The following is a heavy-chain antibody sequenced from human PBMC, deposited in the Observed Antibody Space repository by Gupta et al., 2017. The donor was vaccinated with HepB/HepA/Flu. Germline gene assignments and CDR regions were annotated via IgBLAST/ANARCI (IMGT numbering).Heavy chain of an antibody. CDR2: IYSGGST. D-gene: IGHD5-12*01. Sequence: EVHQVESGGGLVQPGGSLRLSFAASGFTVSNSYVSWVRQAPGKGLEWVSVIYSGGSTYYADSVKGRLTISRDNSKNTVYLQMNSLRAEDTAVYYCARGHRWLRKWGQGTLVTVSS. CDR1: GFTVSNSY. V-gene: IGHV3-66*01. CDR3: ARGHRWLRK. J-gene: IGHJ4*02.